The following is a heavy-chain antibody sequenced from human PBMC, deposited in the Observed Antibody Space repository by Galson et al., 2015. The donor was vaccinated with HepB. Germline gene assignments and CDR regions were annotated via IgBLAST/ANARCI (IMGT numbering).Heavy chain of an antibody. CDR3: AREGDSLVSGWRKHWHFDL. CDR1: GGTFSSYA. D-gene: IGHD6-19*01. V-gene: IGHV1-69*13. CDR2: IIPIFGTA. J-gene: IGHJ2*01. Sequence: SVKVSCKASGGTFSSYAISWVRQAPGQGLEWMGGIIPIFGTANYAQKFQGRVTITADESTSTAYMELSSLRSEDTAVYYCAREGDSLVSGWRKHWHFDLWGRGTLVTVSS.